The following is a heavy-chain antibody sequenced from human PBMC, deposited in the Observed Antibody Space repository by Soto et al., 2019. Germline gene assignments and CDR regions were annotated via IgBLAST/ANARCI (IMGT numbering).Heavy chain of an antibody. Sequence: GASVKVSCKASGYIFTAYSMHWVRQAPGQGLEWKGVVNPSGGSTNYAQKFQGRITMTRDTSTSTVYMDLSSLTSEDTALYYCAREENCSDGICYSEYFQRWGQGTLVTVSS. J-gene: IGHJ1*01. CDR2: VNPSGGST. CDR1: GYIFTAYS. D-gene: IGHD2-15*01. V-gene: IGHV1-46*01. CDR3: AREENCSDGICYSEYFQR.